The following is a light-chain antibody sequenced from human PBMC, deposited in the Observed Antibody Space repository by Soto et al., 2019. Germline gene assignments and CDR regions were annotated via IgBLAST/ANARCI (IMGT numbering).Light chain of an antibody. V-gene: IGKV3-20*01. CDR2: GAS. CDR3: QQYSSSSRT. Sequence: EKVLTQSPGTLSFSPGERTTHSCRASQSVSSSYLAWYQQKPGQAPRLLIYGASSRATGIPDRFSGSGSGTDFTLTISRLEPEDFAVYYCQQYSSSSRTFGQGTKVDIK. CDR1: QSVSSSY. J-gene: IGKJ1*01.